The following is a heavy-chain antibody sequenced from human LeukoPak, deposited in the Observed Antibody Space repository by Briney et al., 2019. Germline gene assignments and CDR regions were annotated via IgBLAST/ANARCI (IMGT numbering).Heavy chain of an antibody. CDR2: INPNTGGT. D-gene: IGHD4-23*01. Sequence: ASVTVSCKASGHSFTAYYIYWIRHSPAEGFEWMGWINPNTGGTNYEGKFHGRVIMTRDTSIDTAYMELSSVTSDDTAVYYCTRGTPWFDPWGQGTLITVSS. CDR3: TRGTPWFDP. CDR1: GHSFTAYY. J-gene: IGHJ5*02. V-gene: IGHV1-2*02.